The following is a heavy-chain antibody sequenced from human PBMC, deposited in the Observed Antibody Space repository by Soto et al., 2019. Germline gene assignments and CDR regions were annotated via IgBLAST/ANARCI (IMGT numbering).Heavy chain of an antibody. Sequence: RASVKVSCKASGGTFSSYAISWVRQAPGQGLEWMGGIIPIFGTANYAQKFQGRVTITADESTSTAYMELSSLRSEDTAVYYCARDSSGYSDSDDAFDIWGQGTMVTV. D-gene: IGHD3-22*01. CDR1: GGTFSSYA. CDR3: ARDSSGYSDSDDAFDI. J-gene: IGHJ3*02. CDR2: IIPIFGTA. V-gene: IGHV1-69*13.